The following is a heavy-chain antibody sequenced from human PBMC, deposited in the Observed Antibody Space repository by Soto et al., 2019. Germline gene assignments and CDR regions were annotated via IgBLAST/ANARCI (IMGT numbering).Heavy chain of an antibody. V-gene: IGHV4-30-4*01. D-gene: IGHD4-4*01. CDR3: AIFTIFADYRGRFFDP. CDR2: IHFSGST. CDR1: GCSISSGGYY. J-gene: IGHJ5*02. Sequence: SETLSLTCAVSGCSISSGGYYWSWLRQPPGKGLEWIGYIHFSGSTFYNPSLKSRVTISVDTSKNEFSLKVNSVTAADTAVHYCAIFTIFADYRGRFFDPWGQGTLVTVSS.